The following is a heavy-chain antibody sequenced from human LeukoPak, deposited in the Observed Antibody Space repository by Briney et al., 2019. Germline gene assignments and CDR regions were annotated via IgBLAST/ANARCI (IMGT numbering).Heavy chain of an antibody. V-gene: IGHV3-21*01. CDR3: ARDPYCSSTSCYILDY. CDR1: GFTFSSYS. CDR2: ISSSSSYI. Sequence: GGSLRLSCAASGFTFSSYSMTWVRQAPGKGLEWVSSISSSSSYIYYADSVKGRFTISRDNAKSSLYLQMNSLRAEDTAVYYCARDPYCSSTSCYILDYWGQGTLVTVSS. D-gene: IGHD2-2*01. J-gene: IGHJ4*02.